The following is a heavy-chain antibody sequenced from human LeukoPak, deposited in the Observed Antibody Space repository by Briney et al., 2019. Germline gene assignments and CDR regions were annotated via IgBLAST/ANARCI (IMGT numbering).Heavy chain of an antibody. V-gene: IGHV3-48*03. CDR1: GFTFSSDE. CDR2: ISSSGSTI. J-gene: IGHJ4*02. CDR3: ARDIPGPDY. Sequence: RAGGSLRLSCAASGFTFSSDEMNWVRQAPGKGLEWVSYISSSGSTIYYADSVKGRFTISRDNAKNSLYLQMNSLRAEDTAVYYCARDIPGPDYWGQGTLVTVSS.